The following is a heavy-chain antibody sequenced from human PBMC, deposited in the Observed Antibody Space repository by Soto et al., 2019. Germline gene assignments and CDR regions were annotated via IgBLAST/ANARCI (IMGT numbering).Heavy chain of an antibody. V-gene: IGHV4-4*02. Sequence: QVQLQESGPGLAKPSGTLSLTCAVSGGSISSSNWWSWVRQPPGKGLEWIGEIYHSGRTNYNPSLKSRVTISVGKSKNQFSLNLSSVTAADTAVYYCARAQYGDYVYFQHWGQGTLVNVSS. CDR2: IYHSGRT. D-gene: IGHD4-17*01. CDR3: ARAQYGDYVYFQH. J-gene: IGHJ1*01. CDR1: GGSISSSNW.